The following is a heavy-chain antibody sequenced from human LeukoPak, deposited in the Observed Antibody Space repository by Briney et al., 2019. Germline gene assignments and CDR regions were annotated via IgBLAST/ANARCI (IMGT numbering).Heavy chain of an antibody. CDR3: ASIGLKDY. CDR1: GFTFSSYE. D-gene: IGHD2-15*01. CDR2: VSSSGGAI. J-gene: IGHJ4*02. Sequence: GGSLRLSCAASGFTFSSYEMNWVRQAPGKGLEWVSYVSSSGGAIYYADSVKGRFTISRDNAKNSLYLQMNSLRAEDTAVYYCASIGLKDYWGQGTLVTVSS. V-gene: IGHV3-48*03.